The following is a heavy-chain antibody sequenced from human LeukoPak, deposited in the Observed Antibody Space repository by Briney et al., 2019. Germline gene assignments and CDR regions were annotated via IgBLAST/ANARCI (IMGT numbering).Heavy chain of an antibody. CDR3: ARDRGIAAAVGLFDY. D-gene: IGHD6-13*01. J-gene: IGHJ4*02. CDR1: GGSISSYY. CDR2: IYTSGST. Sequence: SETLSLACTVSGGSISSYYWSWIRQPAGKGLEWIGRIYTSGSTNYNPSLKSRVTMSVDTSKNQFSLKLSSVTAADTAVYYCARDRGIAAAVGLFDYWGQGTLVTVSS. V-gene: IGHV4-4*07.